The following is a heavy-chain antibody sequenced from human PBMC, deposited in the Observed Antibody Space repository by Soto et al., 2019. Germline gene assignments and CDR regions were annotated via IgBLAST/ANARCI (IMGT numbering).Heavy chain of an antibody. CDR1: GVSISGYC. J-gene: IGHJ4*02. Sequence: SEPMSLTCTVSGVSISGYCGSWIRQPPGKGPEWIGYIYYSGSTNYNPSLKSRITISVDTSKNQFSLKLTSVTAADTAVYYCARGQSNSAWALFDYWGQGTLVTVSS. V-gene: IGHV4-59*01. D-gene: IGHD6-19*01. CDR2: IYYSGST. CDR3: ARGQSNSAWALFDY.